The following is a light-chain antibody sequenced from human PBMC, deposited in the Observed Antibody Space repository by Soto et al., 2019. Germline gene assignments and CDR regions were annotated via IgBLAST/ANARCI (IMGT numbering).Light chain of an antibody. Sequence: DIVMTQSPLSLPVTTGEPASISCRSSQSLLHSNGYNYLDWYLQKPGQSPQLLIYLGANRASGVPDRFSGSGSCTDFTLKISRVEAEDVGVYYCMQALQTPLFTFGPGTKVDIK. CDR1: QSLLHSNGYNY. J-gene: IGKJ3*01. V-gene: IGKV2-28*01. CDR3: MQALQTPLFT. CDR2: LGA.